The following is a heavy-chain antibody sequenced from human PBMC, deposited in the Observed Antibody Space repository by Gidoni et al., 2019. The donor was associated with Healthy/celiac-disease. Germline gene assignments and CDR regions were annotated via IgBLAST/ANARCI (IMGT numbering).Heavy chain of an antibody. V-gene: IGHV4-39*01. D-gene: IGHD7-27*01. CDR2: IYYSGST. CDR3: ARQQTGRIFDY. Sequence: LEWIGSIYYSGSTYYNPSLKSRVTISVDTSKNQFSLKLSSVTAADTAVYYCARQQTGRIFDYWGQGTLVTVSS. J-gene: IGHJ4*02.